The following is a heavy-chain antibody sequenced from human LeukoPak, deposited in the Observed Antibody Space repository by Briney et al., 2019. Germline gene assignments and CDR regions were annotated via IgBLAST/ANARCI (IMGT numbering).Heavy chain of an antibody. J-gene: IGHJ4*02. D-gene: IGHD6-19*01. V-gene: IGHV1-2*06. Sequence: ASVKVSCKASGYTFTGYYMHWVRQAPGQGLEWMGRINPNSGGTNYAQKFQGRVTMTRDTSICTAYMELSRLRSDDTAVYYCARETYSSAFDYWGQGTLVTVSS. CDR1: GYTFTGYY. CDR3: ARETYSSAFDY. CDR2: INPNSGGT.